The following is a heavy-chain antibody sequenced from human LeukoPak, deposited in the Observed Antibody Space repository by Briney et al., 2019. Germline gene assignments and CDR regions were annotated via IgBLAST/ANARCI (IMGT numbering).Heavy chain of an antibody. J-gene: IGHJ6*03. CDR3: ARDPRNDFWSGYFTHYYNYMDV. CDR2: ISYDGSNK. Sequence: GGSLRLSCAASGFTFSSYAMHWVRQAPGKGLEWVAVISYDGSNKYYADSVKGRFTISRDNAKNSFFLEMNSLRAEDTAVYYCARDPRNDFWSGYFTHYYNYMDVWGKGTTVTVSS. V-gene: IGHV3-30*04. CDR1: GFTFSSYA. D-gene: IGHD3-3*01.